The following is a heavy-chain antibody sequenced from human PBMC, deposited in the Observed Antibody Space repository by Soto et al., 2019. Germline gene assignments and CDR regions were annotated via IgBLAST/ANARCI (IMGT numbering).Heavy chain of an antibody. J-gene: IGHJ4*02. CDR1: GGTFTKYA. CDR2: IIPVFGAT. CDR3: AASPEWSYALNQWASTTFGFF. D-gene: IGHD2-2*01. Sequence: QVQLVQSGAEVRKPGSSVKVSCKASGGTFTKYAISWVRQAPGQGLEWLGGIIPVFGATDYAQTFQDRVTITADEATRTVHMELRSLRSEDTAVYFCAASPEWSYALNQWASTTFGFFWGQGALVTVSP. V-gene: IGHV1-69*01.